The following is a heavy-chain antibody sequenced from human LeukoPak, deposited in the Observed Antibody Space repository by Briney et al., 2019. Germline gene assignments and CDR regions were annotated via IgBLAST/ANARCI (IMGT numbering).Heavy chain of an antibody. CDR1: GFTFSSYS. CDR3: ARGSHYDSSGYYYDFDY. J-gene: IGHJ4*02. D-gene: IGHD3-22*01. CDR2: LSSSSTYI. Sequence: TGGSLRLSCAASGFTFSSYSMNWVRQAPGKGLEWVSSLSSSSTYIYYADSVKGPFTISRDNANNSLYLQMNSQRAEDTAVYYCARGSHYDSSGYYYDFDYWGQGTLVTVSS. V-gene: IGHV3-21*01.